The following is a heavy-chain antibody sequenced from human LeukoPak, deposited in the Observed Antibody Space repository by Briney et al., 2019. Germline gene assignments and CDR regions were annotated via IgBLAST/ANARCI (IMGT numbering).Heavy chain of an antibody. CDR3: ARVGYSNSYDY. CDR2: MNPNTGNA. CDR1: GYAFTSHG. J-gene: IGHJ4*02. V-gene: IGHV1-8*01. D-gene: IGHD1-26*01. Sequence: ASVKVSCKASGYAFTSHGINWVRQATGQGLEWMGWMNPNTGNAGYAQKFQDRLTITWDASINTAYMDLSSLRSEDTAVYYCARVGYSNSYDYWGQGTLVTVSS.